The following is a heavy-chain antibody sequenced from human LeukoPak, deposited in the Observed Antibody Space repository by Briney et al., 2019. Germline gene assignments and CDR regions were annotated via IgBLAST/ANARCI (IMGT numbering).Heavy chain of an antibody. J-gene: IGHJ4*02. CDR1: GGSISSSSYY. V-gene: IGHV4-39*07. CDR3: AREGSSGYYYLVSY. CDR2: IYYSGST. D-gene: IGHD3-22*01. Sequence: SETLSLTCTVSGGSISSSSYYWGWIRQPPGKGLEWIGSIYYSGSTYYNPSLKSRVTISVDTSKNQFSLKLSSVTAADTAVYYCAREGSSGYYYLVSYWGQGTLVTVSS.